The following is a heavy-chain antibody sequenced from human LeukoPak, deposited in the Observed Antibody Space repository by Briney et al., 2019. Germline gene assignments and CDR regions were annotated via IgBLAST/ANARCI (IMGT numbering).Heavy chain of an antibody. CDR2: ISWNSGSI. CDR3: ARDLVPAAMHVDAFDI. Sequence: TGGSLRLSCAASGFTFDDYAMHWVRQAPGKGLEWVSGISWNSGSIGYADSVKGRFTISRDNAKNSLYLQMNSLRAEDTAVYYCARDLVPAAMHVDAFDIWGQGTMVTVSS. J-gene: IGHJ3*02. V-gene: IGHV3-9*01. CDR1: GFTFDDYA. D-gene: IGHD2-2*01.